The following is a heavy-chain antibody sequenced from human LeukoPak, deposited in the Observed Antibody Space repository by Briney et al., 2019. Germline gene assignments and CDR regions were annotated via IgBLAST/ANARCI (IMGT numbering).Heavy chain of an antibody. Sequence: SETLSLTCTVYGGSISSSYWSWIRQPAGKGLGWIGRIYTSGSTNYNPSLKGRVTLSVDTSKNQFSLKLSSVAAADTAVYYCARERNRSGWYDWFDPWGQGTLVTVSS. CDR1: GGSISSSY. V-gene: IGHV4-4*07. CDR2: IYTSGST. J-gene: IGHJ5*02. CDR3: ARERNRSGWYDWFDP. D-gene: IGHD6-19*01.